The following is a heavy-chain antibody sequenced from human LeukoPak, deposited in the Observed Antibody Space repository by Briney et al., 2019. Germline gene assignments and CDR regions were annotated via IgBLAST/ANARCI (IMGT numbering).Heavy chain of an antibody. J-gene: IGHJ2*01. Sequence: GGSLRLSCTASGFTFSGYSMSWVRQAPGKGLEWVSCIGSSSSYIYYADSLQGRLTTSRDNAKNSLFLRINSLRAEDTAMYYCARVLETGQDWYFDLWGRGTLVTVSS. CDR1: GFTFSGYS. CDR3: ARVLETGQDWYFDL. CDR2: IGSSSSYI. V-gene: IGHV3-21*01. D-gene: IGHD7-27*01.